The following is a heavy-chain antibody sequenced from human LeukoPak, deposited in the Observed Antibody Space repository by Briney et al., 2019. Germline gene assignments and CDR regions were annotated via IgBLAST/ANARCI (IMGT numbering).Heavy chain of an antibody. Sequence: GGSLRLSCAASGFTFSNAWMSWVRQAPGKGLEWVGRIKSKTDGGTTDYAAPVKGRFTILRDDSKNTLYLQMNSLKTEDTAVYYCTTDDSRTYYDILTGYYPTDYWGQGTLVTVSS. J-gene: IGHJ4*02. D-gene: IGHD3-9*01. CDR2: IKSKTDGGTT. V-gene: IGHV3-15*01. CDR1: GFTFSNAW. CDR3: TTDDSRTYYDILTGYYPTDY.